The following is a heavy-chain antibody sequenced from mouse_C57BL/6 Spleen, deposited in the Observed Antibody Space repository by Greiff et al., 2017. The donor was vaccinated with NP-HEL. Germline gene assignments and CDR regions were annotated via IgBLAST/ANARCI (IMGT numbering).Heavy chain of an antibody. CDR3: VRNRFYYAMDY. CDR2: IRSKSNNYAT. Sequence: DVKLVESGGGLVQPKGSLKLSCAASGFSFNTYAMNWVRQAPGKGLEWVARIRSKSNNYATYYADSVKDRFTISRDDSESMLYLQMNNLKTEDTAMYYCVRNRFYYAMDYWGQGTSVTVSS. J-gene: IGHJ4*01. CDR1: GFSFNTYA. V-gene: IGHV10-1*01.